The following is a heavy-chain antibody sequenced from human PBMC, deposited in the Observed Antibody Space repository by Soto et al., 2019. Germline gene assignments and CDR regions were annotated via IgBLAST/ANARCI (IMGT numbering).Heavy chain of an antibody. D-gene: IGHD3-3*01. CDR3: AHRVLRTVFGLVTTTAIYFDF. Sequence: QITLNESGPAQVKPRQTLTLTCTFSGFSLTTSGVGVGWIRQSPGRAPEWLAPIYWDDDKRYSPSLKSRLTIHKDASKHQVVLTMADLDPADTATYYCAHRVLRTVFGLVTTTAIYFDFWGQGTPVAVSS. CDR1: GFSLTTSGVG. V-gene: IGHV2-5*02. CDR2: IYWDDDK. J-gene: IGHJ4*02.